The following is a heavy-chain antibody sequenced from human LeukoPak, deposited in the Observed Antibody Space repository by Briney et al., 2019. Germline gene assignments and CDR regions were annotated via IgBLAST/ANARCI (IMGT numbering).Heavy chain of an antibody. V-gene: IGHV1-69*04. J-gene: IGHJ4*02. D-gene: IGHD3-22*01. CDR3: ARDVPPYYYDSSGFTGFDY. CDR2: IIPILGIA. CDR1: GNPYTTNG. Sequence: SVKVSCKPSGNPYTTNGISWVRQAPGQGLEWMGRIIPILGIANYAQKFQGRVTITADKSTSTAYMELSSLRSEDTAVYYCARDVPPYYYDSSGFTGFDYWGQGTLVTVSS.